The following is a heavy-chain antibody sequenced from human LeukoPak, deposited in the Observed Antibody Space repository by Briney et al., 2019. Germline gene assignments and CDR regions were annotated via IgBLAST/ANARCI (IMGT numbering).Heavy chain of an antibody. D-gene: IGHD3-3*01. CDR3: ARGLRAIFGVVMLYNWFDP. Sequence: ASVKVSCKASGYTFTSYDINWVRQAPGQGLEWMGWMNPNSGNTGYAQKFQGRVTMTRNTSISTAYMELSSLRSEDTAVYYCARGLRAIFGVVMLYNWFDPWGQGTLVTVSS. CDR2: MNPNSGNT. V-gene: IGHV1-8*01. CDR1: GYTFTSYD. J-gene: IGHJ5*02.